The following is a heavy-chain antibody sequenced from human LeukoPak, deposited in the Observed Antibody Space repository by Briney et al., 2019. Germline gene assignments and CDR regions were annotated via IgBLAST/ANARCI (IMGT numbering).Heavy chain of an antibody. CDR3: ARSLGDFWSGSPNFDY. D-gene: IGHD3-3*01. Sequence: LTCTXXGGSISSGDXYWSWIRQPPGKGLEWIGYIYYSGSTYYNPSLKSRVTISVDTSKNQFSLKLSSVTAADTAVYYCARSLGDFWSGSPNFDYWGQGTLVTVSS. CDR1: GGSISSGDXY. J-gene: IGHJ4*02. V-gene: IGHV4-30-4*08. CDR2: IYYSGST.